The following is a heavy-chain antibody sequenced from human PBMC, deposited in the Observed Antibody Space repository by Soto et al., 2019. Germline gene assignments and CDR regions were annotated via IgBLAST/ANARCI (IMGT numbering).Heavy chain of an antibody. CDR3: AKVLGAAHTFDY. J-gene: IGHJ4*02. D-gene: IGHD6-13*01. CDR1: GFTFSSSA. CDR2: LSGSGKST. V-gene: IGHV3-23*01. Sequence: LSCAASGFTFSSSAMSWVRQGPGKGLEWVSLLSGSGKSTYYADSVKGRFTISRDNSKNTLYLQMNSLRAEDTAVYYCAKVLGAAHTFDYWGQGTLVTVSS.